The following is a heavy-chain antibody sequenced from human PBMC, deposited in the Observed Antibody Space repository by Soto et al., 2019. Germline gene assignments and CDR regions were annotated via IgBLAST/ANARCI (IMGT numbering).Heavy chain of an antibody. V-gene: IGHV3-53*01. CDR1: GFTVSSNY. J-gene: IGHJ4*02. CDR3: AREAAAGTHFDY. D-gene: IGHD6-13*01. Sequence: GGSLRLSCAASGFTVSSNYMSWVRQAPGKGLEWVSVIYSGGSTYYADSVKGRFTISRDNSKNTLYLQMNSLRAEDTAVYYCAREAAAGTHFDYWGQGALVTVSS. CDR2: IYSGGST.